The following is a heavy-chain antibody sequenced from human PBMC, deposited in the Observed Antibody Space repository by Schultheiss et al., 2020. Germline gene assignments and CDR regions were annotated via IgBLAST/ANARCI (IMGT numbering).Heavy chain of an antibody. D-gene: IGHD6-13*01. CDR1: GGSFSGYY. CDR3: ARELAAAGYYYMDV. J-gene: IGHJ6*03. V-gene: IGHV4-34*09. Sequence: SQTLSLTCAVYGGSFSGYYWSWIRQPPGKGLEWIGEINHSGSTNYNPSLKSRVTISVDTSKNQFSLKLSSVTAADTAVYYCARELAAAGYYYMDVWGKGTTGTGYS. CDR2: INHSGST.